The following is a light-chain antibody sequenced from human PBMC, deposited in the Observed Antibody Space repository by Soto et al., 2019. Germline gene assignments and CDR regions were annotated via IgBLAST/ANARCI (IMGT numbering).Light chain of an antibody. CDR2: WAS. CDR1: QSVLYSSNNKNY. Sequence: DIVMTQSPDSLAVSLGERATINCKSSQSVLYSSNNKNYLAWYQQKPGQPPKLLISWASTRESGVPERFSGSGAGTDFTLTITRLQAEDVAVYYCQQFYSTLTFGPGTRVDIK. CDR3: QQFYSTLT. V-gene: IGKV4-1*01. J-gene: IGKJ3*01.